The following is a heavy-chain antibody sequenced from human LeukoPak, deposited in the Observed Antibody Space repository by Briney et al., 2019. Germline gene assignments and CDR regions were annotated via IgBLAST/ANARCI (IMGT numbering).Heavy chain of an antibody. D-gene: IGHD6-13*01. CDR3: ARGDLHSSPHLAY. CDR1: GYSFTNYW. Sequence: GESLKISCKASGYSFTNYWIGWVRQMPGKGLEWMGIIYPGDSDTRYSPSFQGQVTISADKSISTAYLQWSSLKASDTAMYYCARGDLHSSPHLAYWGQETPLTVSS. J-gene: IGHJ4*02. CDR2: IYPGDSDT. V-gene: IGHV5-51*01.